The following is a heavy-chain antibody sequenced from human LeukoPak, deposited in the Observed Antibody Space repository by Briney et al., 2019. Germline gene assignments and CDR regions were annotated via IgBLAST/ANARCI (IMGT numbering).Heavy chain of an antibody. J-gene: IGHJ6*03. CDR1: GFTFSTFA. CDR2: IFPSGGEI. Sequence: GGSLRLSCAASGFTFSTFAMIWVRQPPGKGLEWVSSIFPSGGEIHYADSVRGRFTISRDNSKSTLSLQMNSPRAEDTAVYYCARVPEYYYYMDVWGKGTTVTVSS. V-gene: IGHV3-23*01. CDR3: ARVPEYYYYMDV. D-gene: IGHD1-14*01.